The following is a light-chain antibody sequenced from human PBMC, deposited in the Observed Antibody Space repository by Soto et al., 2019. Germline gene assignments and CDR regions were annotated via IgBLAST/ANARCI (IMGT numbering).Light chain of an antibody. J-gene: IGLJ2*01. CDR3: QSYDSSLSGVV. CDR1: SSNIGAGYD. Sequence: QSVLTQRPSVSGAPGQRVTISCTGSSSNIGAGYDVHWYQQLPGTAPKLLIYGNGNRPSGVPDRFSGSKSGTSASLAITGLQAEDEADYYCQSYDSSLSGVVFGAGTKLTVL. V-gene: IGLV1-40*01. CDR2: GNG.